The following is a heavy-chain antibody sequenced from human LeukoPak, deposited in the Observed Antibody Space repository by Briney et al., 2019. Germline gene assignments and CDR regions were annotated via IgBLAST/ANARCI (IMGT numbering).Heavy chain of an antibody. V-gene: IGHV1-46*01. CDR3: ARDSLYGVVDY. J-gene: IGHJ4*02. Sequence: GASVKVSCKTSGYTFTSYYIHWERQAPGQGLEWMGIINPSGGSTSYAQKFQGRVTMTRDTSTSTVYMYLSSLRSEDTAVYYCARDSLYGVVDYWGQGTLVTVSS. CDR1: GYTFTSYY. D-gene: IGHD4-17*01. CDR2: INPSGGST.